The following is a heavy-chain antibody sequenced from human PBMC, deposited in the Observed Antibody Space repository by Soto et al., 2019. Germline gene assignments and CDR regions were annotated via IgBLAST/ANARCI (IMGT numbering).Heavy chain of an antibody. V-gene: IGHV3-23*01. CDR2: ISGSGGST. Sequence: GGSLRLSCAASGFTFSSYAMSWVRQAPGKGLEWVSAISGSGGSTYYADSVKGRFTISRDNSKNTLYLQMNSLRAEDTAVYYCATPNGGFFGVVIAPYYFDYWGQGTLVTVSS. CDR1: GFTFSSYA. J-gene: IGHJ4*02. D-gene: IGHD3-3*01. CDR3: ATPNGGFFGVVIAPYYFDY.